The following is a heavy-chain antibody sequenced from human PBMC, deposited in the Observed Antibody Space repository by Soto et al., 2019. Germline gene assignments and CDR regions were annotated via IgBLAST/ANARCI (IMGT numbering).Heavy chain of an antibody. Sequence: PSETLSLTCTVSGGSISSSSYYWGWIRQPPGKGLEWIGSIYYSGNTYYNPSLKSRVTISVDTAKNQFSLKLSSVTAADTAVYYCARAPPPWGCSGGSCYSGAFDIWGQGTMVTVSS. CDR3: ARAPPPWGCSGGSCYSGAFDI. CDR2: IYYSGNT. CDR1: GGSISSSSYY. D-gene: IGHD2-15*01. V-gene: IGHV4-39*01. J-gene: IGHJ3*02.